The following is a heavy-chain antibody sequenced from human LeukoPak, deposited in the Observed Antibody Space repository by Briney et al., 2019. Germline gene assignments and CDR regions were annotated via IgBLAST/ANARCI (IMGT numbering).Heavy chain of an antibody. CDR3: ESSQVWDWLLPKHAPFYFDY. V-gene: IGHV4-34*01. CDR2: INHSGST. Sequence: SETLSLTCAVYGGSFSGYYWSWIRQPPGKGLEWIGEINHSGSTNYNPSLKSRVTISVDTSKNQFSLKLSSVTAADTAVYYCESSQVWDWLLPKHAPFYFDYWGQGTLVTVSS. D-gene: IGHD3/OR15-3a*01. J-gene: IGHJ4*02. CDR1: GGSFSGYY.